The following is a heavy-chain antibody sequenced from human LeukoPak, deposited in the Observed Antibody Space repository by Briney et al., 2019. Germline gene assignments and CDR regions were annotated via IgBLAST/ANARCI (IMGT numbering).Heavy chain of an antibody. J-gene: IGHJ4*02. CDR1: GYNFTNYW. CDR2: IYPGDSDT. CDR3: ARGWEDGAKYSGYAGSFDY. Sequence: GESLKISCKGSGYNFTNYWIAWVRQMPGKGLEWMGIIYPGDSDTRYSPSFQGQVTISADKSISTAYLQWSSLKASDTAMYYCARGWEDGAKYSGYAGSFDYWGQGTLVTVSS. D-gene: IGHD5-12*01. V-gene: IGHV5-51*01.